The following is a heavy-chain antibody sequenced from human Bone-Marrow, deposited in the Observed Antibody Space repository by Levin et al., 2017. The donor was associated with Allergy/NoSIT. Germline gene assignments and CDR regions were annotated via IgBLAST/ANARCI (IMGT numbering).Heavy chain of an antibody. CDR1: GFSLTTRGVR. V-gene: IGHV2-70*04. CDR3: ARTMTPTYGSLAGEYSYNYGMDV. Sequence: SGPTLVKPTQTLMVTCSFSGFSLTTRGVRVNWIRQPPGKALEWLARIDWDGDKFYSTSLRTRLTISKDTSKNQVVLTMTNMDPVDTGTYFCARTMTPTYGSLAGEYSYNYGMDVWGQGTTVTVSS. CDR2: IDWDGDK. D-gene: IGHD3-9*01. J-gene: IGHJ6*02.